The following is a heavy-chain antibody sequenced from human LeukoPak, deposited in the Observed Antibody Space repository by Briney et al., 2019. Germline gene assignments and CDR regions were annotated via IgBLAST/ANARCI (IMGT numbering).Heavy chain of an antibody. Sequence: GSSVKVSCKASGGTFSSYAISWVRQAPGKGLEWVSVIYSGGSTYYADSVKGRFTISRDNSKNTLYLQMNSLRAEDTAVYYCTGEYYYDSSGYQPLDYWGQGTLVTVSS. J-gene: IGHJ4*02. CDR2: IYSGGST. V-gene: IGHV3-66*02. CDR1: GGTFSSYA. D-gene: IGHD3-22*01. CDR3: TGEYYYDSSGYQPLDY.